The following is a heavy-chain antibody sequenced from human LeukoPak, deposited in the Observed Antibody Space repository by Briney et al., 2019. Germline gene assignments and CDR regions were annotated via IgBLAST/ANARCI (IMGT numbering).Heavy chain of an antibody. CDR3: TRVLNRGSSG. D-gene: IGHD3-22*01. CDR2: IKTDGSEK. CDR1: GVSSSRTW. J-gene: IGHJ4*02. V-gene: IGHV3-7*01. Sequence: GGSLRLSPAPPGVSSSRTWMTSVRQAPGKGLECVANIKTDGSEKYYVDSVKGRFTTSRDNAKNSLYLQMNSLRAEDTAIYYCTRVLNRGSSGWGQGTLVTVSS.